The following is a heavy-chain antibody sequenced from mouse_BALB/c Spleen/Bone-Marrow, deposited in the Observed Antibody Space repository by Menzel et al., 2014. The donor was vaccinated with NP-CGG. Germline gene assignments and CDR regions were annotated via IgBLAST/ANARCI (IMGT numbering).Heavy chain of an antibody. D-gene: IGHD2-14*01. CDR3: ARFYRYDGFAY. Sequence: VKLQESGAELAKPGASVKMSCKASSYTFTNYWMHWVKQRPGQGLEWIGYINPSTGYTEYNQKFKDKATLTADKSSSTAYMQLSSLTSEDSAVYYCARFYRYDGFAYWGQGTLVTVSA. CDR2: INPSTGYT. CDR1: SYTFTNYW. J-gene: IGHJ3*01. V-gene: IGHV1-7*01.